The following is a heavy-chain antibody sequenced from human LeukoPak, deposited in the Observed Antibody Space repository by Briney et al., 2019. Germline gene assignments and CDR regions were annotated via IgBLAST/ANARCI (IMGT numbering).Heavy chain of an antibody. CDR1: GYTFTAYY. CDR2: INPNSGDT. D-gene: IGHD3-10*01. CDR3: ARDRSYFGSGSSQDS. V-gene: IGHV1-2*02. J-gene: IGHJ4*02. Sequence: ASVKVSCKASGYTFTAYYMSWVRQGPGQGLEWMGWINPNSGDTKYAEKFQDRVTMTRDTSINTAYMELSRLTSDDTAVYYCARDRSYFGSGSSQDSWGQGTLVTVSS.